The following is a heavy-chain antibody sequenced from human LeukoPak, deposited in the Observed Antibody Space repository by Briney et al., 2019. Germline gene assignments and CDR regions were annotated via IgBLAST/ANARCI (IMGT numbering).Heavy chain of an antibody. V-gene: IGHV4-34*01. D-gene: IGHD1-26*01. CDR2: GNHNGGT. CDR3: AKNGQSGFSFDP. Sequence: SETLSLTCAVYGGSLNNYYWSWIRQSPGKGLEWLGEGNHNGGTKYNPSLKSRVTISADSSRNQFSLKLTSVTAADTAVYHCAKNGQSGFSFDPWGQGTLVTVSP. CDR1: GGSLNNYY. J-gene: IGHJ5*02.